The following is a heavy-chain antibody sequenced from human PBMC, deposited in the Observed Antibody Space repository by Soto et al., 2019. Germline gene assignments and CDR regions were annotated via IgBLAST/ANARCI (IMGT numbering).Heavy chain of an antibody. D-gene: IGHD3-3*01. CDR2: INPSGGST. CDR1: GHTFTSYY. CDR3: ARAFGRNYDFWSGYYGVGYFDY. Sequence: ASVKVSCKASGHTFTSYYMHWVRQAPGQGLEWMGIINPSGGSTSYAQKFQGRVTMTRDTSTSTVYMELSSLRSEDTAVYYCARAFGRNYDFWSGYYGVGYFDYWGQGTLVTVSS. J-gene: IGHJ4*02. V-gene: IGHV1-46*01.